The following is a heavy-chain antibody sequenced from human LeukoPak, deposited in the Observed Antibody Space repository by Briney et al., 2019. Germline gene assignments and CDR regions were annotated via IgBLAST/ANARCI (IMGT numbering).Heavy chain of an antibody. CDR3: ARHDRYCSSTSCSLDY. V-gene: IGHV3-74*01. D-gene: IGHD2-2*01. Sequence: GGSLRLSCAASGFTFSSYWMHWVRQAPGKGLVWVSRINSDGSSTSYADSVKGRFTISRDNAKNTLYLQMNSLRAEDTAVYYCARHDRYCSSTSCSLDYWGQGTLVTVSS. J-gene: IGHJ4*02. CDR1: GFTFSSYW. CDR2: INSDGSST.